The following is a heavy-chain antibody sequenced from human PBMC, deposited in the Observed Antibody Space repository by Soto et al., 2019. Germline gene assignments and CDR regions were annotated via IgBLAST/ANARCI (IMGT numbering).Heavy chain of an antibody. D-gene: IGHD1-26*01. V-gene: IGHV4-38-2*01. J-gene: IGHJ1*01. CDR3: ARVRGGSYSPGYFQH. CDR2: IYHSGST. Sequence: SGTLSLTCAVSGYSISSGYYWGWIRQPPGKGLEWIGSIYHSGSTYYNPSLKSRVTISVDTSKNQFSLKLSSVTAADTAVYYCARVRGGSYSPGYFQHWGQGTLVTVSS. CDR1: GYSISSGYY.